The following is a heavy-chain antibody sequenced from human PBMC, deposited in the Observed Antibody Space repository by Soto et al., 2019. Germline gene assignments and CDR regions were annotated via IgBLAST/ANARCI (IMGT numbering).Heavy chain of an antibody. Sequence: SETLSLTCTVSGGSISSYYWSWIRQPPGKGLEWIGYIYYSGSTNYNPSLKSRVTISVDTSKNQFSLKLSSVTAADTAVYYCARVGLEADYDPFYYGMDVWGQGTTVTVS. CDR1: GGSISSYY. CDR2: IYYSGST. CDR3: ARVGLEADYDPFYYGMDV. J-gene: IGHJ6*02. D-gene: IGHD3-22*01. V-gene: IGHV4-59*01.